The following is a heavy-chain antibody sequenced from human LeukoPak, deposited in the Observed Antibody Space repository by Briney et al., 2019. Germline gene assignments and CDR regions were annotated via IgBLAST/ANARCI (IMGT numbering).Heavy chain of an antibody. V-gene: IGHV3-23*01. CDR1: GFTFNNYA. D-gene: IGHD2-8*01. J-gene: IGHJ6*02. Sequence: PGGSLRLSCAASGFTFNNYAMTWVRQAPGKGLEWVSSISGGGGNRYYADSVKGRFTISRDNSKNTLYLQVNSLRAEDTAVYYCAKDLKWSQYFYYGMDVWGHGTTVTVSS. CDR2: ISGGGGNR. CDR3: AKDLKWSQYFYYGMDV.